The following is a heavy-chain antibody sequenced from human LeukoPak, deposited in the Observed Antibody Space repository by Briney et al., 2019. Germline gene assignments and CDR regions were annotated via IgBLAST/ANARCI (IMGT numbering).Heavy chain of an antibody. CDR2: SYYIGST. Sequence: PSETLSLTCSVSGGSITSGRYYWTWIRQYPEKGLEWIGYSYYIGSTHYKPSLKSRAAISLDKSKNQFSLNLTSATAADTAVYYCARATYDLLTGYYLDSWAQGTLVTVSS. D-gene: IGHD3-9*01. CDR1: GGSITSGRYY. V-gene: IGHV4-31*03. J-gene: IGHJ4*02. CDR3: ARATYDLLTGYYLDS.